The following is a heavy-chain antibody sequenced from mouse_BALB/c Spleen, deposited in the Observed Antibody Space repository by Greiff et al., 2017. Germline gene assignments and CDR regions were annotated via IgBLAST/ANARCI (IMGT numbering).Heavy chain of an antibody. Sequence: EVKVVESGGGLVQPGGSRKLSCAASGFTFSSFGMHWVRQAPEKGLEWVAYISSGSSTIYYADTVKGRFTISRDNPKNTLFLQMTSLRSEDTAMYYCARSGGLRGYAMDYWGQGTSVTVSS. V-gene: IGHV5-17*02. CDR2: ISSGSSTI. D-gene: IGHD3-1*01. CDR3: ARSGGLRGYAMDY. CDR1: GFTFSSFG. J-gene: IGHJ4*01.